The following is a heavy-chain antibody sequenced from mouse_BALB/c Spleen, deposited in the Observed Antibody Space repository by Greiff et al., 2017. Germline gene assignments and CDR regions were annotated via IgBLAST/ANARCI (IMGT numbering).Heavy chain of an antibody. D-gene: IGHD4-1*01. J-gene: IGHJ4*01. CDR2: IDPANGNT. CDR1: GFNIKDTY. V-gene: IGHV14-3*02. CDR3: ARNWDDYAMDY. Sequence: VQLQQSGAELVRPGALVKLSCKASGFNIKDTYMHWVKQRPEQGLEWIGRIDPANGNTKYDPKFQGKATITADTSSNTAYLQLSSLTSEDTAVYYCARNWDDYAMDYWGQGTSVTVSS.